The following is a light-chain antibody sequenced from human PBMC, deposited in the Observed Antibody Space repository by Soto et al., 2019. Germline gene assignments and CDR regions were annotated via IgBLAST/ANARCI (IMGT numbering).Light chain of an antibody. CDR2: DAS. CDR1: QSISSW. Sequence: DIQMTQSPSTLSASVGDRVTITCRASQSISSWLAWYQQKPGKAPKLLIYDASSLESGVPSRFSGSGSGTEFTLTISSLQPDDVATYYCQHYNSYWTFGQGTKVDIK. J-gene: IGKJ1*01. V-gene: IGKV1-5*01. CDR3: QHYNSYWT.